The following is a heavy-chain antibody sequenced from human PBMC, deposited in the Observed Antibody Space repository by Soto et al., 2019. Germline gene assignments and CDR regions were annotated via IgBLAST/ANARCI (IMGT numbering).Heavy chain of an antibody. V-gene: IGHV1-69*13. J-gene: IGHJ5*02. CDR1: GGTFSSYA. CDR3: ASYYYDSSGYYVGWFDP. CDR2: IIPIFGTA. Sequence: ASVKVSCKASGGTFSSYAISWVRQAPGQGLEWMGGIIPIFGTANYAQKFQGRVTITADESTSTAYMELSSLRSEDTAVYYCASYYYDSSGYYVGWFDPWGQGTLVTVSS. D-gene: IGHD3-22*01.